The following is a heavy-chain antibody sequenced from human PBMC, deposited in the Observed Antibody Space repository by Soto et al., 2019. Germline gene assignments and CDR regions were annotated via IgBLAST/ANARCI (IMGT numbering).Heavy chain of an antibody. J-gene: IGHJ3*02. CDR1: GFTFSSYW. CDR2: IKQDGSEK. D-gene: IGHD3-3*01. V-gene: IGHV3-7*01. CDR3: ARVGSLKTYYDCWSGSLDAFDI. Sequence: GGSLRLSCAASGFTFSSYWMSWVRQAPGKGLEWVANIKQDGSEKYYVDSVKGRFTISRDNAKNSLYLQMNSLRAEDTAVYYCARVGSLKTYYDCWSGSLDAFDIWGQGTMVTVSS.